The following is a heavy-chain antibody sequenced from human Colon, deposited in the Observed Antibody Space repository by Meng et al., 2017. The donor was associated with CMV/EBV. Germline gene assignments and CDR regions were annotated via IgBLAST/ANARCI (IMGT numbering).Heavy chain of an antibody. CDR1: GYTFTGHY. D-gene: IGHD3-22*01. Sequence: ASVKVSCKASGYTFTGHYIHWVRQAPGQGLEWMGWINPESGGRNFAQQFQGRVSMTRDTSINTAYMELTGLTSDDTAVYYCARGDLVRLFSYYYGMDVWGQGTLVTVSS. CDR3: ARGDLVRLFSYYYGMDV. CDR2: INPESGGR. V-gene: IGHV1-2*02. J-gene: IGHJ6*01.